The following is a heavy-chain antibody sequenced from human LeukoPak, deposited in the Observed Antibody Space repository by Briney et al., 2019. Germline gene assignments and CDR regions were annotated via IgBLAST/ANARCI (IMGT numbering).Heavy chain of an antibody. J-gene: IGHJ4*02. V-gene: IGHV1-2*02. CDR2: INPNSGGT. Sequence: ASVKVSCKASGCTFTGYYMHWVRQAPGQGLEWMGWINPNSGGTHYAQEFQGRVTMTRDTSISTAYMELSSLRSDDTAVYYCARVAPNYFDYWGQGTLVTVSS. CDR3: ARVAPNYFDY. CDR1: GCTFTGYY.